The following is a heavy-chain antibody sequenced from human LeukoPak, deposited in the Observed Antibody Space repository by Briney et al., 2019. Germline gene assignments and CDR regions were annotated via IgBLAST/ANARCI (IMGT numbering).Heavy chain of an antibody. CDR1: GGTFSSYA. CDR3: ARGVAGRPAEYFQH. CDR2: IIPIFGTA. J-gene: IGHJ1*01. V-gene: IGHV1-69*13. D-gene: IGHD6-19*01. Sequence: SVKVSCKASGGTFSSYAISWVRQAPGQGLEWMGGIIPIFGTANYAQKFQGRVTITADESTSTAYMELSSLRSEDTVVYYCARGVAGRPAEYFQHWGRGTLVTVSS.